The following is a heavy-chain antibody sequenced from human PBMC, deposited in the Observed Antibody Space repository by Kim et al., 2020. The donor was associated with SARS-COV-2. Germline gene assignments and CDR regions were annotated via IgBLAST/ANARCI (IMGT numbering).Heavy chain of an antibody. CDR1: GFTFSSYA. J-gene: IGHJ6*02. CDR2: ISYDGSNK. Sequence: GGSLRLSCAASGFTFSSYAMHWVRQAPGKGLEWVAVISYDGSNKYYADSVKGRFTISRDNSKNTLYLQMNSLRAEDTAVYYCARDWHIVATIGRYYYYGMDVWGQGTTVTVSS. D-gene: IGHD5-12*01. CDR3: ARDWHIVATIGRYYYYGMDV. V-gene: IGHV3-30-3*01.